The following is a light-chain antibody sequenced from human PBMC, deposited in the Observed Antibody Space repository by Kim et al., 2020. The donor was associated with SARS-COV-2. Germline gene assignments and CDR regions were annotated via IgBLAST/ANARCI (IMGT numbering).Light chain of an antibody. CDR1: KLGDKY. V-gene: IGLV3-1*01. Sequence: VSPGQPASITCSGDKLGDKYACWYQQKPGQSPVLVIYQDTKRPSGIPERFSGSNSGNTATLTISGTQAMDEADYYCQAWDSSTVVFGGGTQLTVL. J-gene: IGLJ2*01. CDR2: QDT. CDR3: QAWDSSTVV.